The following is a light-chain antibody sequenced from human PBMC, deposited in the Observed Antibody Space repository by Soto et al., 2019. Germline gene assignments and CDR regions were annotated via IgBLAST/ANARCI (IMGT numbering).Light chain of an antibody. V-gene: IGKV3-20*01. Sequence: EIVLTQSPGTLSLSPGEIATLSCRSSQSVSSSYLAWYQQKPGQAPRLLIYGASSRATGIPDRFSGSGSGADFTLTLSRLEPEDVAVYYCQQYGSSPPTFGTGTKVDIK. CDR3: QQYGSSPPT. CDR1: QSVSSSY. CDR2: GAS. J-gene: IGKJ3*01.